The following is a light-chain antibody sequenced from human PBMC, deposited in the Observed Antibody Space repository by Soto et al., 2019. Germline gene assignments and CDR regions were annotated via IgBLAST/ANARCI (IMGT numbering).Light chain of an antibody. V-gene: IGKV3-20*01. J-gene: IGKJ1*01. CDR2: GAS. Sequence: EIVLTQSPGTLSLSQGERAALACRASQSLNSNYLAWYKQKPGQAPRLRIYGASNKATGIPDRFSGSGSGTDFSLTISRLEPEDFAVYSCHQYDSSPSTFGQGTKVEIK. CDR3: HQYDSSPST. CDR1: QSLNSNY.